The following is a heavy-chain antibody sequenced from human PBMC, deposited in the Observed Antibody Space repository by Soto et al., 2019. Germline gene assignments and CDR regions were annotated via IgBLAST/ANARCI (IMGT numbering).Heavy chain of an antibody. J-gene: IGHJ6*03. CDR2: IYYSGST. V-gene: IGHV4-59*01. CDR3: ARGGIHYYYYYMDV. Sequence: TLSLTCTVSGGSISSYYWSWVRQPPGKGLEWIGYIYYSGSTNYNPSLKSRVTISVDTSKNQFSLKLSSVTAADTAVYYCARGGIHYYYYYMDVWGKGTTVTVSS. CDR1: GGSISSYY.